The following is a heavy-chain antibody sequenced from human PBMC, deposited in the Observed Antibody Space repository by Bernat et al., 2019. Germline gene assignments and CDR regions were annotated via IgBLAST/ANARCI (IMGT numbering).Heavy chain of an antibody. Sequence: EVQLVESGGGLIQPGGSLRLSCAASGFTVSSNYMSWVRQAPGKGLEWVSLIYSGGGTYYADSVKGRFTISRDNSKNTLYLQMNSLRAEDTAVYYCAKDSGDFWNCPVGDYWGQGTLVTVSS. V-gene: IGHV3-53*01. CDR2: IYSGGGT. D-gene: IGHD3-3*01. CDR3: AKDSGDFWNCPVGDY. J-gene: IGHJ4*02. CDR1: GFTVSSNY.